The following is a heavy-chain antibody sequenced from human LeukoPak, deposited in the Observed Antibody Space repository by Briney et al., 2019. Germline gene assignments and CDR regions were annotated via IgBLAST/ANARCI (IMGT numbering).Heavy chain of an antibody. D-gene: IGHD1-26*01. J-gene: IGHJ3*02. V-gene: IGHV3-48*01. CDR2: ISSSSSTI. CDR1: GFTFSSYS. CDR3: ARDYSGSYNDAFDI. Sequence: QPGGSLRLSCAASGFTFSSYSMNWVRQAPGKGLEWVSYISSSSSTIYYADSVKGRFTISRDNAKNSLYLQMNSLRAEDTAVYYCARDYSGSYNDAFDIWGQGTMVTVSS.